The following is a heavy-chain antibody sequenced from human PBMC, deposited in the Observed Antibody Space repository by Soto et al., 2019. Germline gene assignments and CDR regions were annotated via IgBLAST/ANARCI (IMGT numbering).Heavy chain of an antibody. V-gene: IGHV1-2*02. Sequence: QVQLVQSGAEVKKPGASVKVSCKASGYTFTGYFMHWVRQAPGQGLEWMGWFNPNSGDTDYAQKFQGRVTMTRDTYITTAYMELTRLGSDDTAVYCCARALFNRPGIANAIDYWGQGTLVTVSS. CDR1: GYTFTGYF. CDR2: FNPNSGDT. CDR3: ARALFNRPGIANAIDY. D-gene: IGHD6-13*01. J-gene: IGHJ4*02.